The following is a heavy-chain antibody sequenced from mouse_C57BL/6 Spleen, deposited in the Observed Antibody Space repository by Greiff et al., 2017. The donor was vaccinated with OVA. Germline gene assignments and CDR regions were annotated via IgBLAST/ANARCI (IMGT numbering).Heavy chain of an antibody. V-gene: IGHV1-42*01. D-gene: IGHD4-1*01. CDR3: ARSNWDYFDY. J-gene: IGHJ2*01. CDR1: GYSFTGYY. Sequence: EVKLEESGPELVKPGASVKISCKASGYSFTGYYMNWVKQSPEKSLEWIGEINPSTGGTTYNQKFKAKATLTVDKSSSTAYMQLKSLTSEDSAVYYCARSNWDYFDYWGQGTTLTVSS. CDR2: INPSTGGT.